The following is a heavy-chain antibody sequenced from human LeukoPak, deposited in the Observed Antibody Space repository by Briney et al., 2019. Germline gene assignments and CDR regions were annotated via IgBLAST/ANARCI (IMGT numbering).Heavy chain of an antibody. CDR3: ARSYYDFWSGYYPVDY. J-gene: IGHJ4*02. V-gene: IGHV1-8*01. Sequence: GASVKVSCKASGYTFTSYDINWVRQATGQGLEWMGWMNPNSGNTGYAQKFQGRVTMTRNTSISTAYMELSSLRSEDTAVYYCARSYYDFWSGYYPVDYWGLGTLVTVSS. CDR2: MNPNSGNT. D-gene: IGHD3-3*01. CDR1: GYTFTSYD.